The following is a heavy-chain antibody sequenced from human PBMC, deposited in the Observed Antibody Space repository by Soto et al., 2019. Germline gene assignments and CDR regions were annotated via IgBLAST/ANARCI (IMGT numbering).Heavy chain of an antibody. CDR1: GCSISSGGYY. D-gene: IGHD4-4*01. Sequence: QVQLQESGPGLVKPSQTLSLTCTVSGCSISSGGYYWSWIRQHPGKGLEWIGYIYYSGSTYYNPSLKSGVTISVDTSKNQFSLKLSSVTAADTAVYYCARGNTVTTVRWFDPWVQGTLVTVSS. CDR2: IYYSGST. CDR3: ARGNTVTTVRWFDP. J-gene: IGHJ5*02. V-gene: IGHV4-31*03.